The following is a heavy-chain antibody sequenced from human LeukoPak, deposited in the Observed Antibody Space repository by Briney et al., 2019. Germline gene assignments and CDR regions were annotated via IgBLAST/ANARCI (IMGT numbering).Heavy chain of an antibody. CDR2: ISGSGGST. J-gene: IGHJ5*02. CDR1: GFTFSSYG. CDR3: ARAYQLLGVWFDP. D-gene: IGHD2-2*01. V-gene: IGHV3-23*01. Sequence: PGGSLRLSCAASGFTFSSYGMSWVRQAPGKGLEWVSAISGSGGSTYYADSVKGRFTISRDNSKNTLYLQMNSLRAEDTAVYYCARAYQLLGVWFDPWGQGTLVTVSS.